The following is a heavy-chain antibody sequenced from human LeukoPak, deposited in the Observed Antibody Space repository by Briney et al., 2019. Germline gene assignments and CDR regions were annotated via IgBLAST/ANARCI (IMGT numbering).Heavy chain of an antibody. V-gene: IGHV4-34*01. J-gene: IGHJ3*02. CDR3: ARVPTTIFDAFDI. D-gene: IGHD3-3*01. Sequence: KTSETLSLTCAVYGGSFSGYYWSWIRQPPGKGLEWIGEINHSGSTNYNPCLKSRVTISVDTSKNQFSLKLSSVTAADTAVYYCARVPTTIFDAFDIWGQGTMVTVSS. CDR1: GGSFSGYY. CDR2: INHSGST.